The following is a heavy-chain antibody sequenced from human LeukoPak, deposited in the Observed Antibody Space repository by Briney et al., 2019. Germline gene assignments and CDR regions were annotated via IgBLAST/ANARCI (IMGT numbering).Heavy chain of an antibody. CDR1: GYAISSGDY. Sequence: SETLSLTCNVSGYAISSGDYWGWIRQPPGKGLEWIGTILHTGSTYYKPSLKSRVTISVDTSKNQFSLKLSSVTAADTAVYYCARLVVSSWYHEVLLGRDYWGQGTLVTVSS. D-gene: IGHD6-13*01. CDR3: ARLVVSSWYHEVLLGRDY. V-gene: IGHV4-38-2*02. J-gene: IGHJ4*02. CDR2: ILHTGST.